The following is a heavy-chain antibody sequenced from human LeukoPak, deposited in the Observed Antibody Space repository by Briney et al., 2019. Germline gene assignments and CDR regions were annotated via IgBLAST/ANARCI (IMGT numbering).Heavy chain of an antibody. V-gene: IGHV4-34*01. J-gene: IGHJ4*02. CDR2: INHRGST. CDR1: GGSFSGYY. Sequence: PSETLSLTCAVYGGSFSGYYWSWIRQPPGKGLEWIGEINHRGSTNYNPSLKSRVTISVDKSKNQFSLKLSSVTAADTAVYYCARYGAGGPFDYWGQGTLVTVSS. CDR3: ARYGAGGPFDY. D-gene: IGHD2-15*01.